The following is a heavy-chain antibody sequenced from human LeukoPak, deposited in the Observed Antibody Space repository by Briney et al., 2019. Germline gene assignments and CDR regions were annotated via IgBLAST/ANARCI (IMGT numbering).Heavy chain of an antibody. Sequence: PGGSLRLSCAASGFTVSSNYMSWVRQAPGKGLEWVSVIYSGGSTYYADSVKGRFTISRDNSKNTLYLQMNSLRAEDTAVYYCARAYLFGEFDAFDIWGQGTMVTVSS. V-gene: IGHV3-66*01. D-gene: IGHD3-10*01. CDR2: IYSGGST. J-gene: IGHJ3*02. CDR3: ARAYLFGEFDAFDI. CDR1: GFTVSSNY.